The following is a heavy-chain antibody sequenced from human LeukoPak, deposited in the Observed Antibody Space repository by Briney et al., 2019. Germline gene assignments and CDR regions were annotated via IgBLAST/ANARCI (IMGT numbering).Heavy chain of an antibody. Sequence: SGPTLVKPTQTLTLTCTFSGFSLSTSGVGVGWIRQPPGKALEWLALIYWNDDKRYSPSLKSRLTITKDTSKNQVVLTMTSMDPVDTATYYCAHDSSIAARPFESAFDYWGQGTLVTVSS. CDR3: AHDSSIAARPFESAFDY. CDR2: IYWNDDK. V-gene: IGHV2-5*01. J-gene: IGHJ4*02. CDR1: GFSLSTSGVG. D-gene: IGHD6-6*01.